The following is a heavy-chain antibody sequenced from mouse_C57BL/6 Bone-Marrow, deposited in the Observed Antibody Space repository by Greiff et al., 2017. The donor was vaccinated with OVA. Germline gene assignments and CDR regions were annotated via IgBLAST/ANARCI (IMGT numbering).Heavy chain of an antibody. CDR1: GFNIKDDY. D-gene: IGHD2-2*01. CDR3: TTWATMVTTMDY. V-gene: IGHV14-4*01. CDR2: IDPENGDT. Sequence: VQLQQSGAELVRPGASVKLSCTASGFNIKDDYMHWVKQRPEQGLEWIGWIDPENGDTEYASKFQGKATITADTSSNTAYLQLSSLTSEDTAVDYCTTWATMVTTMDYWGQGTSVTVSS. J-gene: IGHJ4*01.